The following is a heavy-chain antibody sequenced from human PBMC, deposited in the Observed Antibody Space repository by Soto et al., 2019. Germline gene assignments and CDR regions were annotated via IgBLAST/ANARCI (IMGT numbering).Heavy chain of an antibody. J-gene: IGHJ5*02. V-gene: IGHV1-3*01. CDR1: GYTFTSYG. CDR2: INAANGDT. D-gene: IGHD2-8*01. Sequence: ASVKVSCKASGYTFTSYGIHWVRQAPGQRLEWMGWINAANGDTKYSPKFQGRVSITRDTSASTAYMELSSLRSEDTAVYYCVLRHVSVIGIDWFDPWGQGTLVTVSS. CDR3: VLRHVSVIGIDWFDP.